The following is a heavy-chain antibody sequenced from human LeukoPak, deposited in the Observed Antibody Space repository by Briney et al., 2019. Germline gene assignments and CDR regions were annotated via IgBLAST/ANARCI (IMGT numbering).Heavy chain of an antibody. CDR1: GGSISSYY. D-gene: IGHD6-6*01. CDR2: IYYSGST. V-gene: IGHV4-59*12. J-gene: IGHJ4*02. Sequence: SETLSLTCTVSGGSISSYYWSWIRQPPGKGLEWIGYIYYSGSTNYNPSLKSRVTISVDTSKNQFSLKLSSVTAADTAVYYCASRPEGASMFFPYSDYWGQGILVTVSS. CDR3: ASRPEGASMFFPYSDY.